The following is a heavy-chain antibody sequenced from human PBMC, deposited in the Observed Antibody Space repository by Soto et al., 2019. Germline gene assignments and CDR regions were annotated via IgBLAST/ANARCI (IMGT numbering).Heavy chain of an antibody. CDR2: ISYDGSNK. CDR3: ARGLMVYAIGDY. Sequence: GGSLRLSCAASGFTFSSYAMHWVRQAPGKGLEWVAVISYDGSNKYYADSVKGRFTISRDNSKNTLYLQMNSLRAEDTAVYYCARGLMVYAIGDYWGQGTLVTVSS. D-gene: IGHD2-8*01. V-gene: IGHV3-30-3*01. CDR1: GFTFSSYA. J-gene: IGHJ4*02.